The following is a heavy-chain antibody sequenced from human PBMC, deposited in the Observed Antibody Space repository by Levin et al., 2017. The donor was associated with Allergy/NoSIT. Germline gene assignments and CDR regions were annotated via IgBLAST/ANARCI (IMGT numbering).Heavy chain of an antibody. J-gene: IGHJ5*02. D-gene: IGHD1-20*01. CDR1: GFTFSGYW. CDR2: IDTDGGSI. Sequence: AGGSLRLSCTASGFTFSGYWMHWVRQAPGKGLVWVSHIDTDGGSITYADSVKGRFTISRDNAKSTLYLQMNSLRAEDTAVYYCARDPWHNNFFDPWGQGTLVTVSS. CDR3: ARDPWHNNFFDP. V-gene: IGHV3-74*01.